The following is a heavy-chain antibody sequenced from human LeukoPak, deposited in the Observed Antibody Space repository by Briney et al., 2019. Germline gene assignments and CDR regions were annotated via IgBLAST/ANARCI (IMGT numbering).Heavy chain of an antibody. J-gene: IGHJ4*02. V-gene: IGHV3-53*01. CDR3: ARSPIIRGVIGYFDY. CDR1: GFTVSSNY. CDR2: IYSGGST. Sequence: PGGSLRLSCAASGFTVSSNYMSWVRQAPGKGLEWVSVIYSGGSTYYADSVKGRFTISRDNSKNTLYLQMNSLGAEDTAVYYCARSPIIRGVIGYFDYWGQGTLVTVSS. D-gene: IGHD3-10*01.